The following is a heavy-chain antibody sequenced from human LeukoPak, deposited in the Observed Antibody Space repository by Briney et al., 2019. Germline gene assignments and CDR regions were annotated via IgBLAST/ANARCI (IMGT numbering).Heavy chain of an antibody. CDR2: INTDGSST. J-gene: IGHJ4*02. CDR1: GFTFSSCW. Sequence: GGSLRLSCAASGFTFSSCWIHWVRQAPGKGLVWVSRINTDGSSTSHADSVKGRFTISRDNAKNTVFLQMTRLRAEDTAVYYCTRATTTSFDYWGQGSLVTVSS. V-gene: IGHV3-74*01. D-gene: IGHD4-11*01. CDR3: TRATTTSFDY.